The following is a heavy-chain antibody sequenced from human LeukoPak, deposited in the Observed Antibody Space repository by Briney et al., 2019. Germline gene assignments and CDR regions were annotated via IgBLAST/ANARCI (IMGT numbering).Heavy chain of an antibody. CDR3: ARHVYSSSWVDY. D-gene: IGHD6-13*01. Sequence: SETLSLTCTVSGVSISSSSYYWGWIRQPPGKGLEWIGSIYYSGSTYYNPSLKSRVTISVDTSKNQFSLKLSSVTAADTAVYYCARHVYSSSWVDYWGQGTLVTVSS. V-gene: IGHV4-39*01. J-gene: IGHJ4*02. CDR1: GVSISSSSYY. CDR2: IYYSGST.